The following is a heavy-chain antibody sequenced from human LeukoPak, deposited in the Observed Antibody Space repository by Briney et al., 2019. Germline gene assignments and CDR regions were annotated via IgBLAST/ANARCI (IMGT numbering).Heavy chain of an antibody. D-gene: IGHD6-13*01. CDR3: AKDPGRLSSSWSFDY. V-gene: IGHV3-30*18. J-gene: IGHJ4*02. CDR2: ISYDGSNK. Sequence: GGSLRLSCAASGFTFSSYGMHWVRQAPGKGLECVAVISYDGSNKYYADSVKGRFTISRDNSKNTLYLQMNSLRAEDTAVYYCAKDPGRLSSSWSFDYWGQGTLVTVSS. CDR1: GFTFSSYG.